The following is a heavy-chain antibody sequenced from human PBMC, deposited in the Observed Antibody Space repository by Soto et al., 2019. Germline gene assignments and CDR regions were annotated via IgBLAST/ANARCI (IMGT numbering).Heavy chain of an antibody. CDR1: GYTFTDSY. Sequence: QVQLVQSGAEVKKPGASVKVSCKASGYTFTDSYMHWVRQAPGQGLEWMGWINPKTGGTNHPQKFQCRVTLTRDTSISTAYLEMSSLRSDVTAVYFCARGPTYYLDYWGQGPLVTFSS. V-gene: IGHV1-2*02. CDR3: ARGPTYYLDY. CDR2: INPKTGGT. J-gene: IGHJ4*02.